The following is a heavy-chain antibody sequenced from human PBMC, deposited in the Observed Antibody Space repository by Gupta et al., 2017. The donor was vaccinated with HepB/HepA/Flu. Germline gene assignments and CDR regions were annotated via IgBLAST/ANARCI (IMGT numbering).Heavy chain of an antibody. CDR3: ARNTTYYYDSGAYAHYFDY. D-gene: IGHD3-22*01. CDR2: VNHIGNT. J-gene: IGHJ4*01. Sequence: QVQLRQWGAGLLKPSETLSLTCAVYGGSFSSHFWTWTRQSPGKGLEWIGEVNHIGNTIYNPSLKSRVTFSVDSSKNQFSLKLTSVTAADTAVYYCARNTTYYYDSGAYAHYFDYWSHGTLVTVSS. V-gene: IGHV4-34*01. CDR1: GGSFSSHF.